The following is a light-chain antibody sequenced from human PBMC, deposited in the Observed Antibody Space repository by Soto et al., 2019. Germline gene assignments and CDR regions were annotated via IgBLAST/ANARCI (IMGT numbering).Light chain of an antibody. CDR3: MQALQIPQT. CDR2: LVS. CDR1: QSLLHSNVYIY. Sequence: IPGPRSLLVTPGEPASISCRSSQSLLHSNVYIYLDWYLQKPGQSPQLLIYLVSNRASGVPDRFSGSGSGTDFTLKISRVEAEDVGVYYCMQALQIPQTFGQGTTVDIK. J-gene: IGKJ1*01. V-gene: IGKV2-28*01.